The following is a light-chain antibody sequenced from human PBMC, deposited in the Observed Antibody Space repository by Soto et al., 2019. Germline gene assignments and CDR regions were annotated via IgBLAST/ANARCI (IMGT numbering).Light chain of an antibody. CDR1: SSNIGAGYD. J-gene: IGLJ2*01. Sequence: QSVLTQPPSVSGAPGQRVTISCTGSSSNIGAGYDVHWYQQLPGTAPKLLIYGNSNRPSGVPDRFSGSKSGTSASLAITGHQAEDEADYYCQSYDSSQVVFGGGTKLTVL. CDR2: GNS. CDR3: QSYDSSQVV. V-gene: IGLV1-40*01.